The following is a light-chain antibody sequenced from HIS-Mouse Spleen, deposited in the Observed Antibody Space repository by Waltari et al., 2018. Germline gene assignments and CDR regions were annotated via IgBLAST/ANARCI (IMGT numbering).Light chain of an antibody. J-gene: IGLJ1*01. CDR1: SSDVGGYHY. CDR3: CSYAGSYTGV. Sequence: QSALTQPRSVSGSPGQSVTISCTGPSSDVGGYHYVSWYQQPPGKAPKLMIYDVSKRPSGVPDRFSGSKSGNTASLTISGLQAEDEADYYCCSYAGSYTGVFGTGTKVTVL. V-gene: IGLV2-11*01. CDR2: DVS.